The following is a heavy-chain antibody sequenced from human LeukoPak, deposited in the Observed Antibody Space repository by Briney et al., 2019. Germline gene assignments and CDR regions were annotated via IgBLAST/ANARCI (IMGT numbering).Heavy chain of an antibody. V-gene: IGHV1-46*01. CDR3: ARDHNGDSSGYYYLFDY. CDR1: GGTFISYA. CDR2: INPSGGST. Sequence: ASVKVSCKASGGTFISYAISWVRQAPGQGLEWMGIINPSGGSTSYAQKFQGRVTMTRDTSTSTVYMELSSLRSEDTAAYYCARDHNGDSSGYYYLFDYWGQGTLVTVSS. J-gene: IGHJ4*02. D-gene: IGHD3-22*01.